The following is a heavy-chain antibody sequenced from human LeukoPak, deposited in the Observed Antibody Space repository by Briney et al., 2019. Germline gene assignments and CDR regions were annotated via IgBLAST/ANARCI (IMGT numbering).Heavy chain of an antibody. D-gene: IGHD6-19*01. V-gene: IGHV4-61*01. CDR3: ARQWHALNWFDP. Sequence: SETLSLTCTVSGGSVSSGSYYWSWIRQPPGKGLEWIGYIYYSGSTNYNPSLKSRVTISVNTSKNQFSLKLSSVTAADTAVYYCARQWHALNWFDPWGQGTLVTVSS. CDR2: IYYSGST. CDR1: GGSVSSGSYY. J-gene: IGHJ5*02.